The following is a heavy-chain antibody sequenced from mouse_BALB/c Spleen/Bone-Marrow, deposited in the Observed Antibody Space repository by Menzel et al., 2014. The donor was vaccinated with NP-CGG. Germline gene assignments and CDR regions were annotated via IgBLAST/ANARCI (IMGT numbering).Heavy chain of an antibody. Sequence: VNVVDSGPELVRPGVSVKISCKGSGYTFTDYAMHWVKQSHAKSLEWIGVISTYSGNTNYNQKFKGKATMTVDKSSSTAYMELARLTSEDSAIYYCARGYYGSSCLFAYWGQGTLVTVSA. D-gene: IGHD1-1*01. CDR1: GYTFTDYA. CDR3: ARGYYGSSCLFAY. V-gene: IGHV1-67*01. CDR2: ISTYSGNT. J-gene: IGHJ3*01.